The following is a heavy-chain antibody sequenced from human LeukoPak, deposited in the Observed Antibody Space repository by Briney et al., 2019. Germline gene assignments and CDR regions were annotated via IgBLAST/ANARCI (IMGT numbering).Heavy chain of an antibody. D-gene: IGHD6-13*01. CDR1: GFTVSSNY. V-gene: IGHV3-66*01. Sequence: GGSLRLSCAASGFTVSSNYMSWVRQAPGEGLEWVSVIYDSGNTNYADSVKGRFTISRDSSINTLYLQMNSLRAEDTAVYYCARGGYSTTWYEFDYWGQGTLVTVSS. CDR2: IYDSGNT. CDR3: ARGGYSTTWYEFDY. J-gene: IGHJ4*02.